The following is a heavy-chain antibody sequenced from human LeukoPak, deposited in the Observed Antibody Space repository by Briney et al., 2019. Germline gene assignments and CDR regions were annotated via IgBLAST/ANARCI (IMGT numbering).Heavy chain of an antibody. D-gene: IGHD6-13*01. Sequence: SETLSLTCTVSGGSISSYYWSWIRQPAGKGLEWIGRIYTSGSTNYNPSLKSRVTMSVDTSKNQFSLKLSSVTAADTAVYYYARERRSSWYGNMYYYFDYWGQGTLVTVSS. CDR3: ARERRSSWYGNMYYYFDY. CDR2: IYTSGST. V-gene: IGHV4-4*07. CDR1: GGSISSYY. J-gene: IGHJ4*02.